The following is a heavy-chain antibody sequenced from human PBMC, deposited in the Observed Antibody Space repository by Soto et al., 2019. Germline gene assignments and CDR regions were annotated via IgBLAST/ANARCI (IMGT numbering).Heavy chain of an antibody. Sequence: GASVKVSCKVSGYTLTELSMHWVRQAPGKGLEWMGGFDPEDGETIYAQKFQGRVTMTEDTSTDTAYMELSSLRSEDTAVYYCATDLSCSSTSCYTGYWGPGTLVTVS. CDR1: GYTLTELS. CDR2: FDPEDGET. J-gene: IGHJ4*02. V-gene: IGHV1-24*01. D-gene: IGHD2-2*02. CDR3: ATDLSCSSTSCYTGY.